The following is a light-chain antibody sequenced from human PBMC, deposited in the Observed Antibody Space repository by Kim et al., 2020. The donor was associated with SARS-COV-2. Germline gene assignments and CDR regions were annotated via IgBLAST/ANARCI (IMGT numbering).Light chain of an antibody. CDR3: QSYDNSLSGWV. CDR2: VNS. J-gene: IGLJ3*02. V-gene: IGLV1-40*01. Sequence: QMVTISCTGSSSNIGAGSDVHWYQQLPGTAPKLLIYVNSNRPSGVPDRFSGSKSGTSASLAITGLQAEDEADFYCQSYDNSLSGWVFGGGTQLTVL. CDR1: SSNIGAGSD.